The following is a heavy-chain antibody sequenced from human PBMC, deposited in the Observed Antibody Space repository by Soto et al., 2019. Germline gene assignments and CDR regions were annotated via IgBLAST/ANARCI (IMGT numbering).Heavy chain of an antibody. CDR2: ISYDGSNK. J-gene: IGHJ6*02. CDR3: AKDLSSLGSPYYDFWSGYYTARTLDV. CDR1: GFTFSSYG. V-gene: IGHV3-30*18. Sequence: GGSLRLSCAASGFTFSSYGMHWVRQAPGKGLEWVAVISYDGSNKYYADSVKGRFTISRDNSKNTLYLQMNSLRSEDTAVYYCAKDLSSLGSPYYDFWSGYYTARTLDVWGQGTTVTVPS. D-gene: IGHD3-3*01.